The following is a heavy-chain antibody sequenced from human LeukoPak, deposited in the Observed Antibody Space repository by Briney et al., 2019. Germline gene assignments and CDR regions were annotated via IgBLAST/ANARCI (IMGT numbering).Heavy chain of an antibody. J-gene: IGHJ4*02. CDR3: ARGSSAGASLRHDY. CDR2: IKQDGSEE. CDR1: GFTLSSDW. V-gene: IGHV3-7*01. D-gene: IGHD1-26*01. Sequence: RGSLRLSCAASGFTLSSDWMSWARQAPGKGLEWVANIKQDGSEENFVDSVKGRFTISRDNAKKSLYLQMNSLRAEDTAVYYCARGSSAGASLRHDYWGQGTLVTVSS.